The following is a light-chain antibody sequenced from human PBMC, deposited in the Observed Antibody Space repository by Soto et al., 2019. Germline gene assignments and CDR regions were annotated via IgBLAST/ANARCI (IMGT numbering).Light chain of an antibody. Sequence: QSVLTQPPSVSAAPGQKVTISCSGTSSNIGNNYVSWYQQLPGTAPKLLIYENNKRPSGIPDRFSGSKSGTSASLGITGLQTGDEADYYCGTWDSSLGAPVVFGGGTKVTVL. CDR3: GTWDSSLGAPVV. CDR1: SSNIGNNY. J-gene: IGLJ2*01. V-gene: IGLV1-51*02. CDR2: ENN.